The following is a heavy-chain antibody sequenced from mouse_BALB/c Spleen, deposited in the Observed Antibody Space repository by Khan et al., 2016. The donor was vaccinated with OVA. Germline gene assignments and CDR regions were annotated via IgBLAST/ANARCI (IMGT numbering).Heavy chain of an antibody. CDR1: GYTFTNYG. V-gene: IGHV9-3-1*01. CDR2: INSNTGEA. J-gene: IGHJ4*01. Sequence: QIQLVQSGPELKKPGETVKISCKASGYTFTNYGMNWVKQAPGKGLKWMGWINSNTGEATYADDFKGRFAFSSETSASTAYLQIKNLKNEDTATYFCVRGGGRAMDYWGQGTSVTVSS. CDR3: VRGGGRAMDY.